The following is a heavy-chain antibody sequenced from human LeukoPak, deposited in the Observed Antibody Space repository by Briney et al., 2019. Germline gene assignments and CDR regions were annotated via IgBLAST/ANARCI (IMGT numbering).Heavy chain of an antibody. CDR1: GFTFDDHG. CDR3: AKDQSLCSSTSCYDAFDI. CDR2: ISGSGGST. Sequence: GGSLRLSCAASGFTFDDHGMSWVRQAPGKGLEWVSAISGSGGSTYYADSVKGRFTISRDNSKNTLYLQMNSLRAEDTAVYYCAKDQSLCSSTSCYDAFDIWGQGTMVTVSS. V-gene: IGHV3-23*01. J-gene: IGHJ3*02. D-gene: IGHD2-2*01.